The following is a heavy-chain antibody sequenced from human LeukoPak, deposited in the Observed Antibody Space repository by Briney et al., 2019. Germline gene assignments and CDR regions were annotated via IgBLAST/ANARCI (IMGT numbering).Heavy chain of an antibody. V-gene: IGHV3-48*01. CDR1: GFTFSSYS. CDR2: ISSSSSTI. D-gene: IGHD3-3*01. J-gene: IGHJ4*02. CDR3: ARYGGDSFYDFWSGSKTGFDY. Sequence: GGSLRLSCAASGFTFSSYSMNWVRQAPGKGLGRVSYISSSSSTIYYADSVKGRFTISRDNAKNSLYLQMNSLRAEDTAVYYCARYGGDSFYDFWSGSKTGFDYWGQGTLVTVSS.